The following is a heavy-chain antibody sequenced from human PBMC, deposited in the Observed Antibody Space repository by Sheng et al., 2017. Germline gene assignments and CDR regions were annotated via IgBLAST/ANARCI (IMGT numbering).Heavy chain of an antibody. J-gene: IGHJ6*02. CDR2: IIPIFGTA. CDR3: ASRAAAGRNYYYYYGMDV. CDR1: GGTFSSYA. D-gene: IGHD6-13*01. V-gene: IGHV1-69*13. Sequence: QVQLVQSGAEVKKPGSSVKVSCKASGGTFSSYAISWVRQAPGQGLEWMGGIIPIFGTANYAQKFQGRVTITADESTSTAYMELSSLRSEDTAVYYCASRAAAGRNYYYYYGMDVWGQGTTVTVSS.